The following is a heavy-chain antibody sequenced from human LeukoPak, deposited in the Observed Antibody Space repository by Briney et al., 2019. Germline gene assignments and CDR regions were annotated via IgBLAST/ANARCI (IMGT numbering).Heavy chain of an antibody. Sequence: PSETLSLTCAVYGGSFSGYYWSWLRQPPGKGLEWIGYIYYSGSTNYNPSLKSRVTISVDTSKNQFSLKLSSVTAADTAVYYCARDATSPLKYYDFWSGYYTGAFDIWGQGTMVTVSS. CDR1: GGSFSGYY. CDR2: IYYSGST. J-gene: IGHJ3*02. CDR3: ARDATSPLKYYDFWSGYYTGAFDI. D-gene: IGHD3-3*01. V-gene: IGHV4-59*01.